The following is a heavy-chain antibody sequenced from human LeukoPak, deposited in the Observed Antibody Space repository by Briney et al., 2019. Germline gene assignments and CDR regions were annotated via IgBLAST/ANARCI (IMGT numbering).Heavy chain of an antibody. V-gene: IGHV1-2*02. J-gene: IGHJ3*02. CDR2: INPNSGGT. Sequence: ASVKVSCKASGYTFTGYYMHWVRQAPGQGLEWMGWINPNSGGTNYAQKFQGRVTMTRDTSISTAYMELSRLRSDDTAVYYCARAAINYDFWSGYYRSDAFDIWGQGTMVTVSS. D-gene: IGHD3-3*01. CDR3: ARAAINYDFWSGYYRSDAFDI. CDR1: GYTFTGYY.